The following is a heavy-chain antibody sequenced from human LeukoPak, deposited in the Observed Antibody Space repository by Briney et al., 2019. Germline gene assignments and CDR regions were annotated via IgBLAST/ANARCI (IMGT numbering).Heavy chain of an antibody. CDR2: ISSSSRYI. D-gene: IGHD1-26*01. CDR3: ARDQVAGANVRDALDI. J-gene: IGHJ3*02. Sequence: GGSLRLSCVASGFTFSSYSMNWVRQAPGKGLEWVSFISSSSRYIYYADSMKGRLTISRDNAENSLYLEMNSLRVEDTAVYYCARDQVAGANVRDALDIWGQGTMVTVSS. CDR1: GFTFSSYS. V-gene: IGHV3-21*01.